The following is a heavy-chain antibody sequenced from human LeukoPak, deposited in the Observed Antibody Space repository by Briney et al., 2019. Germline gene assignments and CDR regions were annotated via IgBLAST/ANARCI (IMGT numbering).Heavy chain of an antibody. CDR3: ARAPLYSSGWYAFDY. J-gene: IGHJ4*02. CDR2: ISPNSGGT. Sequence: ASVKVSCXASGYTFTGYYMHWVRQAPGQGLEWMGRISPNSGGTNYAQKFQGRVTMTRDTSISTAYMELSRLRSDDTAVYYCARAPLYSSGWYAFDYWGQGTLVTVSS. V-gene: IGHV1-2*06. CDR1: GYTFTGYY. D-gene: IGHD6-19*01.